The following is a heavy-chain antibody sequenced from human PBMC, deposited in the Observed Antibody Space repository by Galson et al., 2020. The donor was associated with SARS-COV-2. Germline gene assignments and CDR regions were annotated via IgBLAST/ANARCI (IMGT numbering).Heavy chain of an antibody. V-gene: IGHV1-3*01. CDR3: ARDNYDFWSGTGNGDFDY. J-gene: IGHJ4*02. CDR2: INAGNGNT. CDR1: GYTFTHYT. Sequence: ASVKVSCKASGYTFTHYTIHWVRQAPGQRLEWMGWINAGNGNTKYSQKFQGRVTITRDTSASTAYMELSSLRSEDTAVYYCARDNYDFWSGTGNGDFDYWGQGTLVTVSS. D-gene: IGHD3-3*01.